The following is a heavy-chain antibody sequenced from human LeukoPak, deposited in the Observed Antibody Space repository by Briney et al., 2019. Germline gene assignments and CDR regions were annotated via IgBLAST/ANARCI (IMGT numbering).Heavy chain of an antibody. CDR1: GFTFSSYA. J-gene: IGHJ4*02. V-gene: IGHV3-30-3*01. CDR2: ISYDGSNK. CDR3: ARSSGYYLDFDY. Sequence: GGSLRLSCAASGFTFSSYAMHWVRQAPGKGLEWVAVISYDGSNKYYADPVKGRFTISRDNSKNTLYLQMNSLRAEDTAVYYCARSSGYYLDFDYWGQGTLVTVSS. D-gene: IGHD3-22*01.